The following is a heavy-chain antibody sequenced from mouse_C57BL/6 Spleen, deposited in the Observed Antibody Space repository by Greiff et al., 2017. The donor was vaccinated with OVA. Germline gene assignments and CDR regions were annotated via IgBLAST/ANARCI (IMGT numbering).Heavy chain of an antibody. Sequence: QVQLKQPGAELVKPGASVKLSCKASGYTFTSYWMQWVKQRPGQGLEWIGEIDPSDSYTNYNQKFKGKATLTVDTSSSTAYMQLSSLTSEDSAVYYCARWGLGGDYYAMDYWGQGTSVTVSS. D-gene: IGHD4-1*01. J-gene: IGHJ4*01. V-gene: IGHV1-50*01. CDR3: ARWGLGGDYYAMDY. CDR1: GYTFTSYW. CDR2: IDPSDSYT.